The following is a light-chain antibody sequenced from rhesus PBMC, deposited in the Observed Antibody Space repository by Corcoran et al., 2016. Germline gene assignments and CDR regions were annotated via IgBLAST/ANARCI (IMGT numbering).Light chain of an antibody. V-gene: IGKV1-28*01. Sequence: DIQMTQSPSSLSASVGDTVTITCRASQGISSYLNCFQQKPGKAPKIRIYAASSLKHVVPERFSVSVSGTEVTPTISSLQPEDFAAYYCLQHNSYPLTFGGGTKVEIK. CDR2: AAS. CDR3: LQHNSYPLT. J-gene: IGKJ4*01. CDR1: QGISSY.